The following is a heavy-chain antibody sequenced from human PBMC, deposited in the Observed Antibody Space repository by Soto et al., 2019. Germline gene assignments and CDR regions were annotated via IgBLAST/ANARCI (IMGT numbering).Heavy chain of an antibody. CDR2: IYYSGST. J-gene: IGHJ4*02. D-gene: IGHD3-3*01. V-gene: IGHV4-59*01. Sequence: SETLSLTCTVSGGSISSYYWSWIRQPPGKGLEWIGYIYYSGSTNYNPSLKSRVTISVDTSKNQFSLKLSSVTAADTAVYYCARGSARDFWSGYYASPVFDYWGQGTLVTVSS. CDR3: ARGSARDFWSGYYASPVFDY. CDR1: GGSISSYY.